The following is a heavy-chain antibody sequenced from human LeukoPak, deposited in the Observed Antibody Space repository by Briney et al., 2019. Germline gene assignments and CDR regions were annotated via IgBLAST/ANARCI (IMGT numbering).Heavy chain of an antibody. CDR1: GFTFSDYY. Sequence: GGSLRLSCVASGFTFSDYYMTWIRQAPGRGLEWVSYMSSSGSGIYYTESVKDRFTISRDNTNNSLFLQMNSLRAEDTAVYYCARGKRTMDVWGQGTTVIVSS. V-gene: IGHV3-11*01. CDR3: ARGKRTMDV. CDR2: MSSSGSGI. J-gene: IGHJ6*02.